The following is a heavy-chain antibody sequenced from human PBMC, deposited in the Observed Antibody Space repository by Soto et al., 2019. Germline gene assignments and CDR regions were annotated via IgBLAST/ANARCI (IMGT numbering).Heavy chain of an antibody. CDR2: INAGNGNT. J-gene: IGHJ1*01. Sequence: ASVKLSCKASGYTFTRYAMHWVRQAPGRRLEWMGWINAGNGNTKYSQKFQGRVTITRDTSASTAYMELSSLRSEDTAVYYCARGDLWAAAGPAECFQHWGQGTLVTVSS. D-gene: IGHD6-13*01. CDR3: ARGDLWAAAGPAECFQH. V-gene: IGHV1-3*01. CDR1: GYTFTRYA.